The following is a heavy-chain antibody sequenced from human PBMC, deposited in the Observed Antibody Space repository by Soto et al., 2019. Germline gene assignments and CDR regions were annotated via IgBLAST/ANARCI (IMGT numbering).Heavy chain of an antibody. CDR2: IYYSGST. CDR1: GGSISSSSYY. Sequence: SETLSLTCTVSGGSISSSSYYWGWIRQPPGKGLEWIGSIYYSGSTYYNPSLKSRVTISVDTSKNQLSLKLSSVTAADTAVYYCARGKQLALDYWGQGTLVTVSS. D-gene: IGHD6-6*01. V-gene: IGHV4-39*01. CDR3: ARGKQLALDY. J-gene: IGHJ4*02.